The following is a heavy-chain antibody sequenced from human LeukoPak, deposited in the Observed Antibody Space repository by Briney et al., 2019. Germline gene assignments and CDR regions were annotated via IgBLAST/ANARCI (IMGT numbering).Heavy chain of an antibody. D-gene: IGHD1-26*01. V-gene: IGHV3-53*01. Sequence: GGSLRLACAASGFTVSSNYMSWVRQAPGKGLDWVSVIYSGGSTYYADSVQGRFTISRDISKNTLYLQMISVRAEDTAMYYCARVRGNYYPFDYWGQGTLVTVSS. J-gene: IGHJ4*02. CDR1: GFTVSSNY. CDR3: ARVRGNYYPFDY. CDR2: IYSGGST.